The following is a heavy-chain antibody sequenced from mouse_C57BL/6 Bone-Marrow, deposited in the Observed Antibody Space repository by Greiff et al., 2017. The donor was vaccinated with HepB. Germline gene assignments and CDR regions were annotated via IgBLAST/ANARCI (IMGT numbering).Heavy chain of an antibody. Sequence: VQLQQSGAELVKPGASVKLSCKASGYTFTEYTIHWVKQRSGQGLEWIGWFYPGSGSIKYNEKFKDNATLTADKSSSTVYMELSRLTSEDSAVYFCARHEEDYGNYVAAWFAYWGQGTLVTVSA. CDR1: GYTFTEYT. J-gene: IGHJ3*01. CDR3: ARHEEDYGNYVAAWFAY. D-gene: IGHD2-1*01. CDR2: FYPGSGSI. V-gene: IGHV1-62-2*01.